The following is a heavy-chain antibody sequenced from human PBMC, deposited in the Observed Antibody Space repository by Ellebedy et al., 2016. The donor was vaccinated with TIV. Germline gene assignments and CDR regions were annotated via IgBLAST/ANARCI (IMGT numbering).Heavy chain of an antibody. D-gene: IGHD4-17*01. V-gene: IGHV3-7*01. CDR2: IRQDGSEK. CDR3: ATDGSYGDYLSPTHAFVI. CDR1: GFSFSSYW. Sequence: GGSLRLSCGASGFSFSSYWMSWVRQAPGKGLEWVANIRQDGSEKYYVDSVKGRFTISRDNAKNSLYLHLNSLRVEDTAMYYCATDGSYGDYLSPTHAFVIWGQGTMVTVSS. J-gene: IGHJ3*02.